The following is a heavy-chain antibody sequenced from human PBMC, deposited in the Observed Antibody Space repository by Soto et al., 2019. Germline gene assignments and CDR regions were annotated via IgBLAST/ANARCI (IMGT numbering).Heavy chain of an antibody. CDR2: MYFSGST. CDR1: GDSISGSS. Sequence: TAETLSLTCTVSGDSISGSSRSWIRQPPGKGLEWIAYMYFSGSTNYNPSLKSRVTISVDTSKNQSSLKLSSVTAADPAVYYCARGSGWYFHWGQGTLVTVSS. D-gene: IGHD6-19*01. CDR3: ARGSGWYFH. V-gene: IGHV4-59*01. J-gene: IGHJ4*02.